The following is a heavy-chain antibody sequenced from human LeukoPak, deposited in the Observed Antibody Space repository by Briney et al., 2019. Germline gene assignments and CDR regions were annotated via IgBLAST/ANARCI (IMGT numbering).Heavy chain of an antibody. V-gene: IGHV1-2*02. CDR1: GYTFTGYY. J-gene: IGHJ6*02. Sequence: ASVKVSCKASGYTFTGYYMHWVRQAPGQGLEWMGWINPNSGGTNYAQKLQGRVTMTTDTSTSTAYMELRSLRSDDTAVYYCARDLGIIVVVPAAWDYYYGMDVWGQGTTVTVSS. CDR2: INPNSGGT. D-gene: IGHD2-2*01. CDR3: ARDLGIIVVVPAAWDYYYGMDV.